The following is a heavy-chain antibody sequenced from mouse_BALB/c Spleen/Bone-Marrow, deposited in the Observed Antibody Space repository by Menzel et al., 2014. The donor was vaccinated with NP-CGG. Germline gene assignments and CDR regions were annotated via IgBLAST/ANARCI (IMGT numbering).Heavy chain of an antibody. Sequence: EVKLVESGGGLVLPGGSLKLSCAASGFDFNRYWMSWVRQAPGKGLEWIGEINPDSSTINYTPSLKDKFIISRDNAKNTLYLQMSKVRSEDTALYYCSRLSYYGRFAYWGQGTLVTVSA. CDR3: SRLSYYGRFAY. CDR1: GFDFNRYW. D-gene: IGHD1-1*01. CDR2: INPDSSTI. V-gene: IGHV4-1*02. J-gene: IGHJ3*01.